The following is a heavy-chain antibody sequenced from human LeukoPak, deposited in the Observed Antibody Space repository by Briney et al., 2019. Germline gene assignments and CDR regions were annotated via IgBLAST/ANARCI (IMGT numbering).Heavy chain of an antibody. D-gene: IGHD3-3*02. CDR3: ARGQFWSGYSI. CDR2: INHRRST. Sequence: SETLSLTCTVSGGSIISGDYYWSWIRQPPGKGLEWIGEINHRRSTNYNPSLKSRVTMSVDTSKNQFSLNLSSVTAADTAVYYCARGQFWSGYSIWGQGTLVTVSS. J-gene: IGHJ4*02. V-gene: IGHV4-34*01. CDR1: GGSIISGDYY.